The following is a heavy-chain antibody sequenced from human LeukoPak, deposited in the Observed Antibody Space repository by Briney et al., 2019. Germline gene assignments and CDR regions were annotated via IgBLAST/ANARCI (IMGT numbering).Heavy chain of an antibody. CDR1: GGTFSSCA. Sequence: ASVKVSCKASGGTFSSCAISWVRQAPGQGLEWMGGIIPILGTANYAQKFQGRVTITTDESTSTAYMELSSLRSEDTAVYYCARDWGSYDSSVAFPVWGQGTLVTVSS. D-gene: IGHD3-22*01. J-gene: IGHJ4*02. V-gene: IGHV1-69*05. CDR2: IIPILGTA. CDR3: ARDWGSYDSSVAFPV.